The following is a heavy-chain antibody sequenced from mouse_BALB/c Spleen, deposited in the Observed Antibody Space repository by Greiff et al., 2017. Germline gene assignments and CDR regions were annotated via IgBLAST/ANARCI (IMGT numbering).Heavy chain of an antibody. CDR2: ISYSGST. J-gene: IGHJ4*01. D-gene: IGHD1-1*01. CDR1: GDSITSGY. V-gene: IGHV3-8*02. Sequence: EVKLVESGPSLVKPSQTLSLTCSVTGDSITSGYWNWIRKFPGNKLEYMGYISYSGSTYYNPSLKSRNSITRDTSKNQYYLQLNSVTTEDTATYYCARWATTVVGESYAMDYWGQGTSVTVSS. CDR3: ARWATTVVGESYAMDY.